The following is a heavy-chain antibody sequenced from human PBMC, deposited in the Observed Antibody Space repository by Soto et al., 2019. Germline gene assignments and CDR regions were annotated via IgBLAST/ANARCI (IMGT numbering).Heavy chain of an antibody. CDR2: ISYDGSNK. CDR1: GFTFSSYA. J-gene: IGHJ4*02. D-gene: IGHD6-19*01. Sequence: QVQLVESGGGVVQPGRSLRLSCAASGFTFSSYAMHWVRQAPGKGLEWVAVISYDGSNKYYADSVKGRFTISRDNSKNTRYLQMNSLRAEDTAVYYCARDTSVAGTAFDYWGQGTLVTVSS. CDR3: ARDTSVAGTAFDY. V-gene: IGHV3-30-3*01.